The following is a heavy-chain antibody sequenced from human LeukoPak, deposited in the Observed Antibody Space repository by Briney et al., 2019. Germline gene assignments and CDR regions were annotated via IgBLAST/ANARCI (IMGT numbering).Heavy chain of an antibody. Sequence: ASVKVSCKASGYTFTSYAMHWVRQAPGQRLEWMGWINAGNGNTKYSQKFQGRVTITRDTSASTAYMELSSLRSEDTAVYYCAQLSPSRTRPPLESDYYCGMDVWGQGTTVTVSS. J-gene: IGHJ6*02. CDR3: AQLSPSRTRPPLESDYYCGMDV. CDR1: GYTFTSYA. V-gene: IGHV1-3*01. CDR2: INAGNGNT. D-gene: IGHD1-7*01.